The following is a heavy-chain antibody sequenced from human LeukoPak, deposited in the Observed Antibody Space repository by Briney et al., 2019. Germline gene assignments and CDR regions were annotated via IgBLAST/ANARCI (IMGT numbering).Heavy chain of an antibody. V-gene: IGHV4-30-4*01. CDR1: GGSISSGDYY. CDR3: ARAYDSSGYLRSAFDY. J-gene: IGHJ4*02. Sequence: SETLSLTCTVSGGSISSGDYYWSWIRQPPGKGLEWIGYIYYSGSTYYNSSLKSRVTISVDRSKNQFSLKLSSVTAADTAVYYCARAYDSSGYLRSAFDYWGQGTLVTVSS. CDR2: IYYSGST. D-gene: IGHD3-22*01.